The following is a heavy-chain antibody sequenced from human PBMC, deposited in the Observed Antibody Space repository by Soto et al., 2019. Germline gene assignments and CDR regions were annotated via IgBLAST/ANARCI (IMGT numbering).Heavy chain of an antibody. D-gene: IGHD6-19*01. V-gene: IGHV4-4*02. CDR1: GGSISSSNW. Sequence: SETLSLTCTVSGGSISSSNWWSWVRQPPGKGLEWIGEIYHTGSTNYNPSLKSRVTISVDKSKNQFSLKLSSVTAADTAVYYCARVNIAVAGPFDYWGQGTLVTVSS. J-gene: IGHJ4*02. CDR3: ARVNIAVAGPFDY. CDR2: IYHTGST.